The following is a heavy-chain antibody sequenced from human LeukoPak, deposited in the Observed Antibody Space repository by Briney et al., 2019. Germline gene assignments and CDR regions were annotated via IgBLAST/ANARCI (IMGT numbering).Heavy chain of an antibody. CDR2: FDPEDGET. V-gene: IGHV1-24*01. CDR1: GYTLTELS. Sequence: ASVKVSCKVSGYTLTELSMHWVRQAPGKGLEWMGGFDPEDGETIYAQKFQGRVTVTEDTSTDTAYMELSSLRSEDTAVYYCATGPNSGSYEAWGKGTTVTVSS. J-gene: IGHJ6*04. D-gene: IGHD1-26*01. CDR3: ATGPNSGSYEA.